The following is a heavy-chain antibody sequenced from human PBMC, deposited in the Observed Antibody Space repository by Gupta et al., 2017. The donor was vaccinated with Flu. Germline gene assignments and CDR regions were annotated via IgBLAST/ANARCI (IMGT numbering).Heavy chain of an antibody. CDR2: IIPRLEVT. J-gene: IGHJ5*01. CDR3: ARGSQGDYDHCDS. CDR1: FGSYS. V-gene: IGHV1-69*10. D-gene: IGHD3-16*01. Sequence: FGSYSFGWVRQATGKGLEWMGGIIPRLEVTSCGAKLKRRITSTADKSPSTVYMEWRSLESQDPAVYFCARGSQGDYDHCDSWGQGTLVTVSS.